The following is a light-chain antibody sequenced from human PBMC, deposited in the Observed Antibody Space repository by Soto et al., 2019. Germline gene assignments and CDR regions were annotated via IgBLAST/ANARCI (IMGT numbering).Light chain of an antibody. CDR1: QRVSTN. Sequence: IVMTQSPATLPVSPGERATLSCRATQRVSTNLAWYQQKPGQAPRLLIYAASSMATGVPARFSGSGSGTAFNLTISSLQSEDFALYYCQQDNNWPYTFGQGTRLEVK. V-gene: IGKV3-15*01. J-gene: IGKJ2*01. CDR3: QQDNNWPYT. CDR2: AAS.